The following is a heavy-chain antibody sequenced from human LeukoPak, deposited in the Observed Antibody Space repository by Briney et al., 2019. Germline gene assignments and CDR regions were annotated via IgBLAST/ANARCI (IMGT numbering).Heavy chain of an antibody. CDR3: AKGYDILTGYHEKGMYAFDI. J-gene: IGHJ3*02. D-gene: IGHD3-9*01. CDR1: GFTFSSYE. V-gene: IGHV3-48*03. CDR2: ISSSGSTI. Sequence: HPGGSLRLSCAASGFTFSSYEMNWVRQAPGKGLEGVSYISSSGSTIYYADSAKGRFTISRDNSKNTLYLQMNSLRAEDTAVYYCAKGYDILTGYHEKGMYAFDIWGQGTMVTVSS.